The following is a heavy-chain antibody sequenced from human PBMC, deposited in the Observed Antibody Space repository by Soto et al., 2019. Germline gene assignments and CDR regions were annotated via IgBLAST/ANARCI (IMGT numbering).Heavy chain of an antibody. V-gene: IGHV1-69*06. J-gene: IGHJ3*02. D-gene: IGHD3-3*01. CDR2: NIAIVGTA. Sequence: SVKVSCKASGGHFSSYAISWVRQAPGQGLEWVGGNIAIVGTANYAQKLQGGCAITADKSTSTASMELSSLRSEDTAVYYCPRARITIFGLATHDAFDISGQGIMVTVTS. CDR1: GGHFSSYA. CDR3: PRARITIFGLATHDAFDI.